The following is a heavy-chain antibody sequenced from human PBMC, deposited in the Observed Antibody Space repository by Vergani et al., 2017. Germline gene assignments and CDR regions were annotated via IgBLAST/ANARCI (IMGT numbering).Heavy chain of an antibody. CDR2: VSFGGDT. V-gene: IGHV4-59*02. CDR1: GASVNSYY. Sequence: QVKLQESGPGLVKPSETLSLTCTVSGASVNSYYWSWIRQPQGKGLEWMGYVSFGGDTLYDPSVKGRMTISLNTSSNQFSLYLTSVTAADTAVYYCARSRIYYGAGSPDYWGQGTLVTVSS. D-gene: IGHD3-10*01. CDR3: ARSRIYYGAGSPDY. J-gene: IGHJ4*02.